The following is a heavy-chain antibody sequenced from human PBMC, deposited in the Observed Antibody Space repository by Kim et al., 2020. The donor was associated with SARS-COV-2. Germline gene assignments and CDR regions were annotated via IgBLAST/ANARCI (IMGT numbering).Heavy chain of an antibody. D-gene: IGHD6-19*01. V-gene: IGHV4-34*01. CDR1: GGSFSGYY. Sequence: SETLSLTCAVYGGSFSGYYWSWIRQPPGKGLEWIGEINHSGSTNYNPSLKSRVTISVDTSKNQFSLKLSSVTAADTAVYYCARGPLSSGWPGDAFDIWGQGTMVTVSS. CDR2: INHSGST. J-gene: IGHJ3*02. CDR3: ARGPLSSGWPGDAFDI.